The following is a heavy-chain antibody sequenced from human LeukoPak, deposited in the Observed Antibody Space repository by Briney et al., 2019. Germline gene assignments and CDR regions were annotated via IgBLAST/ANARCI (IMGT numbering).Heavy chain of an antibody. CDR1: GFTFSSYS. CDR3: AKSHHVTAIDY. D-gene: IGHD2-21*02. Sequence: KAGGSLRLSCAASGFTFSSYSMTWVRQAPGKGLEWVSSISSSSSYIYYADSVKGRFTISRDNSKNTLYLQMNSLRAEDTAVYYCAKSHHVTAIDYWGQGTLVTVSS. V-gene: IGHV3-21*04. J-gene: IGHJ4*02. CDR2: ISSSSSYI.